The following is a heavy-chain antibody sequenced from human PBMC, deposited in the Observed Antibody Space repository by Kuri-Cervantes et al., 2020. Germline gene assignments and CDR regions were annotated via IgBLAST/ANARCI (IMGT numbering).Heavy chain of an antibody. CDR1: GGPISSSSYY. V-gene: IGHV4-39*07. CDR2: IDQSGGT. D-gene: IGHD5-18*01. J-gene: IGHJ4*02. Sequence: SETLSLTCAVSGGPISSSSYYWGWIRQPPGKGLEWIGEIDQSGGTNYNPSLKSRVTISVETSNNQFSLKLNSVTAADTAVYYCARGGLAATRRFGYGYWGQGTLVTVSS. CDR3: ARGGLAATRRFGYGY.